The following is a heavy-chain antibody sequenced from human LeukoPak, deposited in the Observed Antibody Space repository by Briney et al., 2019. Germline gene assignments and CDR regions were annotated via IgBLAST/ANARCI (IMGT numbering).Heavy chain of an antibody. Sequence: AGGSLRLSCAASGFTFSNAWMSWVRQAPGKGLEWVSGISGSDGSTYYADSVKGRFTISRDNAKNTLYLQMNSLRAEDTAVYYCAKDLHNGSADYWGQGTLVTVSS. J-gene: IGHJ4*02. CDR1: GFTFSNAW. V-gene: IGHV3-23*01. D-gene: IGHD3-10*01. CDR2: ISGSDGST. CDR3: AKDLHNGSADY.